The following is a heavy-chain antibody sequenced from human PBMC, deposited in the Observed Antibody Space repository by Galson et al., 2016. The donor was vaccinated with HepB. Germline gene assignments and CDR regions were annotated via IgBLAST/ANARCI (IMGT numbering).Heavy chain of an antibody. CDR3: ADMGATDDY. Sequence: SLRLSCAASGFSFSNSWMSWVRQTPGKGLEWVANINQDGRKMYYADSVKGRFTISRDNAKKSLYLQMNSLRVGDTAVYYCADMGATDDYWGQGTLVTVSS. J-gene: IGHJ4*02. CDR2: INQDGRKM. D-gene: IGHD1-26*01. CDR1: GFSFSNSW. V-gene: IGHV3-7*01.